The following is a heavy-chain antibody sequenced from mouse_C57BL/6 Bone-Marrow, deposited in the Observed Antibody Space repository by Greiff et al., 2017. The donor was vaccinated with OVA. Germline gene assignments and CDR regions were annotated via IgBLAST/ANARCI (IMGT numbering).Heavy chain of an antibody. D-gene: IGHD4-1*01. CDR2: ISYSGST. CDR1: GYSITSGYD. V-gene: IGHV3-1*01. J-gene: IGHJ2*01. CDR3: ARGELYYFDY. Sequence: VQLKQSGPGMVKPSQSLSLTCTVTGYSITSGYDWHWIRHFPGNKLEWMGYISYSGSTNYNPSLKSRISITHDTSKNHFFLKLNSVTTEDTATYYCARGELYYFDYWGQGTTLTVSS.